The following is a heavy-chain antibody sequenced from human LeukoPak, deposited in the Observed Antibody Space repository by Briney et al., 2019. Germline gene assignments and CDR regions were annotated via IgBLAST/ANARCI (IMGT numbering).Heavy chain of an antibody. Sequence: SETLSLTCTVSGGSISSSPYYWGWIRQPPGKGLEWIGEINHSGSTNYNPSLKSRVTISVDTSKNQFSLKLSSVTAADTAVYYCARGKVVYGYWGQGTLVTVSS. D-gene: IGHD2/OR15-2a*01. CDR3: ARGKVVYGY. J-gene: IGHJ4*02. CDR1: GGSISSSPYY. V-gene: IGHV4-39*07. CDR2: INHSGST.